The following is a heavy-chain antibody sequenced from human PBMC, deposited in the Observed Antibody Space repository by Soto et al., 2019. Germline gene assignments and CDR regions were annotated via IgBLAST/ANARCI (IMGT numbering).Heavy chain of an antibody. Sequence: PGGSLRLSCAASGFTFSSYSMNWVRQAPGKGLEWVSSISSSSSYIYYADSVKGRFTISRDNAKNSLYLQMNSLRAEDTAVYYCARVNRRAQRITETLRARAGDLDYWGQGTLVTGSP. CDR1: GFTFSSYS. J-gene: IGHJ4*02. CDR2: ISSSSSYI. V-gene: IGHV3-21*01. CDR3: ARVNRRAQRITETLRARAGDLDY. D-gene: IGHD1-7*01.